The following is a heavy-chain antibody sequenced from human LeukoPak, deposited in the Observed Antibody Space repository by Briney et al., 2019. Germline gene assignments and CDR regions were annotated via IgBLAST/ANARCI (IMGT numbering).Heavy chain of an antibody. J-gene: IGHJ4*02. CDR2: INHSGST. V-gene: IGHV4-34*01. CDR3: ARDVYCSGGSCYYFDY. D-gene: IGHD2-15*01. Sequence: SETLSLTCAVYGGSFSGYYWSWIRQPPGKGLEWIGEINHSGSTNYNPSLKSRVTISVDTSKNQFSLKLSSVTAADTAVYYCARDVYCSGGSCYYFDYWGQGTLVTVSS. CDR1: GGSFSGYY.